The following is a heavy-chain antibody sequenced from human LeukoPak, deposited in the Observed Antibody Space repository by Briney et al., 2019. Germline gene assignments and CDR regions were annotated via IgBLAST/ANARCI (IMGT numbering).Heavy chain of an antibody. D-gene: IGHD6-19*01. Sequence: GGSLRLSCAASGFTFSSYAMHWVRQAPGKGLEWVAVISYDGSNKYYADSVKGRFTISRDNSKNTLYLQMNSLRAEDTAVYYCAKDLISGWFGNDASDIWGQGTMVTVSS. CDR3: AKDLISGWFGNDASDI. V-gene: IGHV3-30*04. CDR2: ISYDGSNK. CDR1: GFTFSSYA. J-gene: IGHJ3*02.